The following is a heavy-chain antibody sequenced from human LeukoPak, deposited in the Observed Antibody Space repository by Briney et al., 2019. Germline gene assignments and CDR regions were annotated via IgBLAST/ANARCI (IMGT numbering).Heavy chain of an antibody. CDR2: ISGSGGST. Sequence: GGSLRLSCAASGFTFSSYGMSWVRQAPGKGLEWVSAISGSGGSTYYADSVKGRFTISRDNSKNTLYLQMSSLRAEDTAVYYCAKEEKDYYDSSGYYQDYWGQGTLVTVSS. J-gene: IGHJ4*02. D-gene: IGHD3-22*01. V-gene: IGHV3-23*01. CDR3: AKEEKDYYDSSGYYQDY. CDR1: GFTFSSYG.